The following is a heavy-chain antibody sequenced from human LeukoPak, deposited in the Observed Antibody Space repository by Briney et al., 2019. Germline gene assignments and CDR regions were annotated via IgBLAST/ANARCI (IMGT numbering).Heavy chain of an antibody. J-gene: IGHJ4*02. CDR2: ISGSGGST. D-gene: IGHD6-19*01. Sequence: GGSLRLSCAASGFTFSSYAMSWVRQAPGKGLEWVSAISGSGGSTYYADSVKGRFTISRDNSKNTLYLQMNSLRAEDTAVNYCARGIAVADNFDYWGQGTLVTVSS. CDR3: ARGIAVADNFDY. CDR1: GFTFSSYA. V-gene: IGHV3-23*01.